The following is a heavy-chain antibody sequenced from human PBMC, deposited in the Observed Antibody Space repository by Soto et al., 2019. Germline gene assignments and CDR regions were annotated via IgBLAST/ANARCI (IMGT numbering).Heavy chain of an antibody. CDR1: GGSISSYY. V-gene: IGHV4-59*01. Sequence: ETLSLTCTVSGGSISSYYWSWIRQPPGKGLEWIGYIYYSGSTNYNPSLKSGVTISVDTSKNQFSLKLRSVTAADTAVYYCAREKWGIAAAGSAHYYYYGMDVWGQGTTVTVSS. D-gene: IGHD6-13*01. CDR3: AREKWGIAAAGSAHYYYYGMDV. J-gene: IGHJ6*02. CDR2: IYYSGST.